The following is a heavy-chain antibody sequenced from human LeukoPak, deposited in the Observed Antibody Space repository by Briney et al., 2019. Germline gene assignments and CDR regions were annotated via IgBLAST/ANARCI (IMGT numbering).Heavy chain of an antibody. CDR2: IYYSGST. CDR3: ARRRGRAHRPTTSDY. V-gene: IGHV4-39*07. J-gene: IGHJ4*02. CDR1: GGSITSSNYY. D-gene: IGHD6-13*01. Sequence: PSETLSLPCTVSGGSITSSNYYWGWIRQPPGKGLERIGSIYYSGSTYYNPSLQSRVTISVDTSKNQFSPKLSSVTAADTAVYYCARRRGRAHRPTTSDYWGQGTLVTVSS.